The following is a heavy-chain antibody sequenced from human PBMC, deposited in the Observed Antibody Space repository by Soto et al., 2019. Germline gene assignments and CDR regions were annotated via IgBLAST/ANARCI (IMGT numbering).Heavy chain of an antibody. CDR3: ARSPSLAYDYGYGDYVAWFDP. Sequence: SETLSLRCTVSGGTISSYYWSWIRQPPGKGLEWIGYIYYSGSTNYNPSLKSRVTISVDTSKNQFSLKLSSVTAADTAVYYCARSPSLAYDYGYGDYVAWFDPRGQGTLVTVSS. V-gene: IGHV4-59*01. J-gene: IGHJ5*02. CDR2: IYYSGST. CDR1: GGTISSYY. D-gene: IGHD4-17*01.